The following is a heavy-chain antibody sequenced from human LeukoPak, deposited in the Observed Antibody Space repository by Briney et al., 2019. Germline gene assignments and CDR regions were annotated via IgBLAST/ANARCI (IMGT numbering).Heavy chain of an antibody. CDR2: IWYDGSNK. CDR3: AREGEEQWLVKIPPIDY. CDR1: GFTFSSYG. Sequence: PGGSLRLSCAASGFTFSSYGMHWVRQAPGKGLEWVAVIWYDGSNKYYADSVKGRFTISRDNSKNTLYLQMNSLRAEDTAVYYCAREGEEQWLVKIPPIDYWGQGTLVTVSS. V-gene: IGHV3-33*08. D-gene: IGHD6-19*01. J-gene: IGHJ4*02.